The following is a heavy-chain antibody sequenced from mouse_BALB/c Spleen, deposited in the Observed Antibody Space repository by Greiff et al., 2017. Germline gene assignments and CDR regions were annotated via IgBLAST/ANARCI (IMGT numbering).Heavy chain of an antibody. CDR3: ARVYDYDWYFDV. V-gene: IGHV7-3*02. J-gene: IGHJ1*01. CDR1: GFTFTDYY. CDR2: IRNKANGYTT. D-gene: IGHD2-4*01. Sequence: DVMLVESGGGLVQPGGSLRLSCATSGFTFTDYYMSWVRQPPGKALEWLGFIRNKANGYTTEYSASVKGRFTISRDNSQSILYLQMNTLRAEDSATYYCARVYDYDWYFDVWGAGTTVTVSS.